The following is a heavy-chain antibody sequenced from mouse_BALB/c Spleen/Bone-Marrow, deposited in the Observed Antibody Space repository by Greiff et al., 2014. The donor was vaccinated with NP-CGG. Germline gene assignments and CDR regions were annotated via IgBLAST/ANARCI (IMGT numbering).Heavy chain of an antibody. Sequence: VQLQQSGPELVKPGASVKISCKASGYTFTEYTMHWVKQSHGKSLEWIGGINPNNGATSYNQKFKGKATLTVDKSSSTAYMELRSLTSEDSAVYFCARRQFGPAWFAYWGQGTLVTVSA. CDR1: GYTFTEYT. J-gene: IGHJ3*01. D-gene: IGHD6-1*01. V-gene: IGHV1-22*01. CDR2: INPNNGAT. CDR3: ARRQFGPAWFAY.